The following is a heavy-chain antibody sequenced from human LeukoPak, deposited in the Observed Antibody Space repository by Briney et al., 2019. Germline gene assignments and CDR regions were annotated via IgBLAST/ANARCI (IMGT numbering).Heavy chain of an antibody. J-gene: IGHJ4*02. Sequence: GGSLRLSCAASGFTFDDYGMSWVRQAPGKGLEWVASIRQDGNEKHYVDSVKGRFTISRDNAKNSLYLQMNSLRAEDTAVYYCARDVYYDTNFDFWGQGTLVTVSS. CDR3: ARDVYYDTNFDF. V-gene: IGHV3-7*01. CDR2: IRQDGNEK. CDR1: GFTFDDYG. D-gene: IGHD3-16*01.